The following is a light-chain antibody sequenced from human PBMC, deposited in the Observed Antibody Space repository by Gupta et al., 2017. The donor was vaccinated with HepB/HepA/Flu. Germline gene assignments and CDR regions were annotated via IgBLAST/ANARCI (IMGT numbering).Light chain of an antibody. V-gene: IGKV3-15*01. J-gene: IGKJ4*01. CDR3: QQHNNWPLT. CDR1: QSLDSS. Sequence: EIVMTQSPATLSVSPGERATLSCRASQSLDSSLAWYQQKPGQAPRLLIYGTSTRATGIPARFSGSGSGTEFTLTISSLQSEDFAVYYCQQHNNWPLTFVGGTKVEIK. CDR2: GTS.